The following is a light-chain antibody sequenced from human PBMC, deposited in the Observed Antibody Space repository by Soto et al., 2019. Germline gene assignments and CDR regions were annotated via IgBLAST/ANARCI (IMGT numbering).Light chain of an antibody. CDR2: RAF. V-gene: IGKV3-15*01. CDR1: QTISDN. CDR3: QQYHNWPPQYT. Sequence: EIVMTQSPATLSVSPGERVTLSCRASQTISDNLAWVQQKSGQAPRLLIHRAFKRATGVPDRFSGSGSGTEFTLTISSLQSEDSAVYYCQQYHNWPPQYTFGQGTKLQIK. J-gene: IGKJ2*01.